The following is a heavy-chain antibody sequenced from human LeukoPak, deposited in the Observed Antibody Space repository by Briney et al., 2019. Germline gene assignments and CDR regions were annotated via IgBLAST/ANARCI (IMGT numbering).Heavy chain of an antibody. CDR1: GYTFTSYG. V-gene: IGHV1-18*01. CDR2: ISAYNGNT. CDR3: AREGVVVVPAAMFSYYYYGMDV. J-gene: IGHJ6*02. Sequence: ASVKVSCKASGYTFTSYGISWARQAPGQGLEWMGWISAYNGNTNYAQKLQGRVTMTTDTSTSTAYMELRSLRSDDTALYYCAREGVVVVPAAMFSYYYYGMDVWGQGTTVTVSS. D-gene: IGHD2-2*01.